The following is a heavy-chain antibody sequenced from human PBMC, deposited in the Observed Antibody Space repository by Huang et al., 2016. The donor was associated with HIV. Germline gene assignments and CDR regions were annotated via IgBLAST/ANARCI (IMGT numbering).Heavy chain of an antibody. CDR1: GGSFSGYS. CDR3: AGGATYYYDKSGYPPDF. V-gene: IGHV4-34*01. CDR2: INHRGST. D-gene: IGHD3-22*01. J-gene: IGHJ4*02. Sequence: QVQLQQWGAGLLKPSETLSLTCAVYGGSFSGYSWSWIRQPPGKGLEWIGEINHRGSTKYNASRKSRVTISIDTSKNQFSLRLSSVTAADTAVYFCAGGATYYYDKSGYPPDFWGQGTLVTVSS.